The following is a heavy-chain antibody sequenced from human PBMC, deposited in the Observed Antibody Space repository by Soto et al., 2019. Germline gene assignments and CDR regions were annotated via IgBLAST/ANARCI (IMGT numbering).Heavy chain of an antibody. CDR3: AKPRAGGSGWYF. Sequence: DVQLLESGGGLVQPRGSLRLSCAGSGFTFSSYAMTWVRQAPGKGLEWVSTVSASDNTYYADYVKGRFAISRDNSKNTLYLQMNDLRVEDTATYYCAKPRAGGSGWYFWGQGTLVTVSS. D-gene: IGHD6-19*01. CDR2: VSASDNT. J-gene: IGHJ4*02. V-gene: IGHV3-23*01. CDR1: GFTFSSYA.